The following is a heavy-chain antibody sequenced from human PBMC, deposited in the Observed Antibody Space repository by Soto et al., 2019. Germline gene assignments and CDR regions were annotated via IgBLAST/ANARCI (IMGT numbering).Heavy chain of an antibody. D-gene: IGHD2-2*01. J-gene: IGHJ4*02. Sequence: ASVKVSCKAYEFSFTSHGISWVRQAPGQGLEWMGWISLYNGNTNYAQQSQGRATMTTDTSTSTAYMELRSLRSDDTAMYFCAIYHLELFRFDYWGQGTLVTVSS. V-gene: IGHV1-18*04. CDR2: ISLYNGNT. CDR3: AIYHLELFRFDY. CDR1: EFSFTSHG.